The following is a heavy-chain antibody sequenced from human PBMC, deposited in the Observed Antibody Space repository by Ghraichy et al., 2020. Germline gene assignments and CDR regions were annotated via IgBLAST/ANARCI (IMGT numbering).Heavy chain of an antibody. V-gene: IGHV3-23*01. Sequence: LSLTCAASGFTFSSYAMSWVRQAPGKGLEWVSAISGSGGSTYYADSVKGRFTISRDNSKNTLYLQMNSLRAEDTAVYYCVQQLGFDPWGQGTLVTVSS. CDR1: GFTFSSYA. CDR2: ISGSGGST. J-gene: IGHJ5*02. D-gene: IGHD6-13*01. CDR3: VQQLGFDP.